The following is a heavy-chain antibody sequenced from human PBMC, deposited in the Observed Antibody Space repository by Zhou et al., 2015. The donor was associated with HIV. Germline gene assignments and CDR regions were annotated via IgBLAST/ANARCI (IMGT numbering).Heavy chain of an antibody. J-gene: IGHJ2*01. D-gene: IGHD6-6*01. CDR2: ITPVLGTA. CDR1: EGTFSNYA. V-gene: IGHV1-69*06. Sequence: QVQLVQSGAEVKKPGSSVKVSCKPSEGTFSNYAISWVRQAPGQGLEWMGGITPVLGTAKYAQKFQGRVIVSADRSTNTAYMELRSLRSEDTAVYYCARDRGGATRPDWRYFDVWGRGTLVTVSS. CDR3: ARDRGGATRPDWRYFDV.